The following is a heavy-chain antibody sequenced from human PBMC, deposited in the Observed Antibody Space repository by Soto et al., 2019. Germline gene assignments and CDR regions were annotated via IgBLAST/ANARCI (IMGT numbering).Heavy chain of an antibody. CDR1: GGSFSGYY. CDR2: INHSGST. Sequence: QVQLQQWGAGLLKPSETLSLTCAVYGGSFSGYYWCWIRQPPGKGLEWIGEINHSGSTNYNPSLKSRVTTSVDPSKNQSSLKLSSVTAADTAVYYCPRGGRYSHWFDPWGQGTLVTVSS. CDR3: PRGGRYSHWFDP. J-gene: IGHJ5*02. V-gene: IGHV4-34*01. D-gene: IGHD3-10*01.